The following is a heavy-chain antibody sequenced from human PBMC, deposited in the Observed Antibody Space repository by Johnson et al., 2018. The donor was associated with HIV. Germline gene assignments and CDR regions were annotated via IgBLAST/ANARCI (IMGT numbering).Heavy chain of an antibody. D-gene: IGHD6-19*01. Sequence: QVQLVESGGGLVKPGGSLRLSCAASRFTFSDYYMSWIRQTPGKGLEWVSYISSSGGTIYYADSVKGRFSISRDNAKNSLYLQMNSLRAEDTAVYYCAKVARYGGSGWVDAFDIWGQGTMVTVSS. CDR1: RFTFSDYY. CDR3: AKVARYGGSGWVDAFDI. J-gene: IGHJ3*02. CDR2: ISSSGGTI. V-gene: IGHV3-11*04.